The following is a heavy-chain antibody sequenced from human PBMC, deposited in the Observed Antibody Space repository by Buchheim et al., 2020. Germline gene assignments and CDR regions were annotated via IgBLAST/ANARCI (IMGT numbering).Heavy chain of an antibody. CDR1: GFTFDDYG. J-gene: IGHJ5*02. CDR3: ATDRHCRGGRCYFGFDT. V-gene: IGHV3-20*01. D-gene: IGHD2-15*01. Sequence: EVQLVESGGGAVWPGGSLRLSCAASGFTFDDYGMSWVRQAPGKGLEWVSGIDWNGGSTGYADSVKGRFSISRDNAKNSLYFQMNSLRAEDTGLYHCATDRHCRGGRCYFGFDTWGQG. CDR2: IDWNGGST.